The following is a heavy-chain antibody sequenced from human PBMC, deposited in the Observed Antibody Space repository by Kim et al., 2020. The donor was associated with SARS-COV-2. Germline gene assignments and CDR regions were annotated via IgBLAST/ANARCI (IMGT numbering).Heavy chain of an antibody. CDR1: GFTFSSYW. V-gene: IGHV3-74*01. D-gene: IGHD2-21*01. Sequence: GGSLRPSCAASGFTFSSYWMHWVRQAPGKGLVWVSRINSDGSSTSYADSVKGRFTISRDNAKNTLYLQMNSLRAEDTAVYYCARGMRGEEVWCPDYWGQGTLVTVSS. CDR2: INSDGSST. J-gene: IGHJ4*02. CDR3: ARGMRGEEVWCPDY.